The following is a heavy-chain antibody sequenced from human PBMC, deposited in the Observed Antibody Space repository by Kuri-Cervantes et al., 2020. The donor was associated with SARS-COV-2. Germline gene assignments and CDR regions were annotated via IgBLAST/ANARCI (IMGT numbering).Heavy chain of an antibody. Sequence: ASVKVSCKASGYTFTGYYMHWVRQAPGQGLEWMGRINPNSGGTDYAHKFQGSVTLTRHTSISTAYMELSRLRSDDAAVYYCAKMRFMVGGVSGTDVWGQGTTVTVSS. CDR2: INPNSGGT. D-gene: IGHD3-10*01. J-gene: IGHJ6*02. CDR3: AKMRFMVGGVSGTDV. V-gene: IGHV1-2*06. CDR1: GYTFTGYY.